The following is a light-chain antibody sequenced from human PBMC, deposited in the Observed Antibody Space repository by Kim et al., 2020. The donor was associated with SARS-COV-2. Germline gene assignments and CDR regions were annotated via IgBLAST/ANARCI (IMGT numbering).Light chain of an antibody. V-gene: IGKV1-39*01. J-gene: IGKJ1*01. CDR3: QQSYSTPPWT. CDR2: AAS. Sequence: SIGARVTITCRASQSISSYLTWYQQKPRKAPNLLIYAASRLQSEVPSRFSGSGSGTDFTLAISSLQPEDFGTYYCQQSYSTPPWTFGRGTKVDIK. CDR1: QSISSY.